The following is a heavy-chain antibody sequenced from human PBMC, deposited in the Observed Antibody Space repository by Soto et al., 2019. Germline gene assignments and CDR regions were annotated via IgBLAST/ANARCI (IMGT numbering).Heavy chain of an antibody. J-gene: IGHJ4*02. D-gene: IGHD6-13*01. Sequence: GGSLRRSCAASGFTFSGYGMHWVRQAPGKGLEWVAVISYDGSNKYYADSVKGRFTISRDNSKNTLYLQMNSLRAEDTAVYYCARVDGILSSSCYYFDCWGQGTMVTVSS. CDR3: ARVDGILSSSCYYFDC. V-gene: IGHV3-30-3*01. CDR2: ISYDGSNK. CDR1: GFTFSGYG.